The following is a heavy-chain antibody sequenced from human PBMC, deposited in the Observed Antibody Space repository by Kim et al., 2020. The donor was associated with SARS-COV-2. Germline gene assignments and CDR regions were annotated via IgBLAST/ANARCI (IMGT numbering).Heavy chain of an antibody. Sequence: GGSLRLSCSASGFTFSSYAMHWVRQAPGKGLEYVSAISSNGGSTYYADSVKGRFTISRDNSKNTLYLQMSSLRAEDTAVYYCVKDSLGVEMATILGTSDVWGQGTTVTVSS. J-gene: IGHJ6*02. CDR3: VKDSLGVEMATILGTSDV. V-gene: IGHV3-64D*09. CDR1: GFTFSSYA. D-gene: IGHD5-12*01. CDR2: ISSNGGST.